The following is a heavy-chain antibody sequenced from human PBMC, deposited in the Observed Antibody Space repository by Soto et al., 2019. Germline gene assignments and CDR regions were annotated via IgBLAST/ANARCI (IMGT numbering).Heavy chain of an antibody. CDR1: GYSISSGYY. D-gene: IGHD2-15*01. Sequence: SETLSLTCAVSGYSISSGYYWGWIRQPPGKGLEWIGSIYHSGSTYYNPSLKSRVTISVDTSKNQFSLKLSSLSAADTAVSYCARGSIVVLVAHTLSHGAFDNWGQGTMVTVSS. J-gene: IGHJ3*02. CDR2: IYHSGST. CDR3: ARGSIVVLVAHTLSHGAFDN. V-gene: IGHV4-38-2*01.